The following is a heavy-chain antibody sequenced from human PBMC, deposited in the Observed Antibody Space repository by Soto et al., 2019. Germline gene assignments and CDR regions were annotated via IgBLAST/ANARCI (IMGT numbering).Heavy chain of an antibody. V-gene: IGHV3-48*02. CDR1: GFTFSPYS. J-gene: IGHJ4*02. Sequence: EVPVVESGGGLVQPGGSLRLSCAASGFTFSPYSMSWVRQAPGKGLEWVSYIGTSSSTTYYADSVKGRFTISRDNAKNSLYLQMNSLRDEDTAVYHCARQRGHYDSSGYKYVADYWGQGALVTVSS. CDR2: IGTSSSTT. D-gene: IGHD3-22*01. CDR3: ARQRGHYDSSGYKYVADY.